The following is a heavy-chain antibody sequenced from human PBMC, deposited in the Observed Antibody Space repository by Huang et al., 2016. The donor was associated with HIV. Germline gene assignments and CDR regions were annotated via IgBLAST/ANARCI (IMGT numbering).Heavy chain of an antibody. CDR3: ARLPGSITMIRGVITDPY. CDR1: GGSIRSDNYY. V-gene: IGHV4-39*02. J-gene: IGHJ4*02. D-gene: IGHD3-10*01. Sequence: QLQLQESGPGLVKPSETLSLTCTVSGGSIRSDNYYWGWIRQPPGKGLEWIGSIYYSGSTYSHPSLKRRVTITEDTSKNHFSLRMRSVTAADTAVYYCARLPGSITMIRGVITDPYWGQGTLVTVSS. CDR2: IYYSGST.